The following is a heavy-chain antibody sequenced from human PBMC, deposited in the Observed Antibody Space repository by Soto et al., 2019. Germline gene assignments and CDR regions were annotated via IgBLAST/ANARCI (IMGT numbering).Heavy chain of an antibody. CDR2: VYSTGGT. CDR3: VRHGIGTQHGLVDV. CDR1: VGPDSSHN. V-gene: IGHV4-59*08. Sequence: QVQLQQSGPRLVKPSETLSLTCTVSVGPDSSHNWAWIRQPPGRGLEWIGYVYSTGGTGYNPSLTRRVPISADRSTNHISLTLSSVTAADTAIYYCVRHGIGTQHGLVDVWGQGTSVTVSS. D-gene: IGHD1-26*01. J-gene: IGHJ6*02.